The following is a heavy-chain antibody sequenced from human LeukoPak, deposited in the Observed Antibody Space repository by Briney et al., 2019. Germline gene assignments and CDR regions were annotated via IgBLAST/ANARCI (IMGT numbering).Heavy chain of an antibody. V-gene: IGHV3-53*01. Sequence: GGSLRLSCAATGLSVSSNFMSWDRQAPGKGLEWVSVIYGGGSTYYADSVKGRFTISRDTPKNTLYLQMNSLRVEDTAVYYCASLIVVVPVALRESDGFDIWGQGTMVTVSS. D-gene: IGHD2-2*01. CDR2: IYGGGST. CDR1: GLSVSSNF. J-gene: IGHJ3*02. CDR3: ASLIVVVPVALRESDGFDI.